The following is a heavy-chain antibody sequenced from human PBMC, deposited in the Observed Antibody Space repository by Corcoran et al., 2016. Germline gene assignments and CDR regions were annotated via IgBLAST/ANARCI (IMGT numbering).Heavy chain of an antibody. CDR3: TTDYSSGWGYYGMDV. V-gene: IGHV3-15*07. J-gene: IGHJ6*02. D-gene: IGHD5-18*01. CDR2: IKSRTDGWTT. CDR1: GFTFSNPW. Sequence: EVQLVESGGGLVKPGRSLRLSCAASGFTFSNPWMNWVRQAPGKGREWVGRIKSRTDGWTTDYAAPVKGRFTIPRDDSKNTLYLKMHSLKSEDTAVYYGTTDYSSGWGYYGMDVWGQGTPVTVSS.